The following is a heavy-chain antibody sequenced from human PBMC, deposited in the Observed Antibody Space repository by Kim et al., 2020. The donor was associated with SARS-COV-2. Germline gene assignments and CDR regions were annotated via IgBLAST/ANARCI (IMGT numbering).Heavy chain of an antibody. CDR3: AREREQWLPFDY. V-gene: IGHV3-30*04. CDR1: GFTFSSYA. D-gene: IGHD6-19*01. CDR2: ISYDGSNK. J-gene: IGHJ4*02. Sequence: GGSLRLSCAASGFTFSSYAMHGVRQAPGKGLEWVAVISYDGSNKYYADSVKGRFTISRDNSKNTLYLQMNSLRTEDTAVYYCAREREQWLPFDYWRQGTL.